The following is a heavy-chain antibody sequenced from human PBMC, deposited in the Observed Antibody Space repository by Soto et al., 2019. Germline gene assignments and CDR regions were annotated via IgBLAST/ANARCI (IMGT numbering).Heavy chain of an antibody. Sequence: ASVKVSCKASGYTFTSYGISWVRQAPGQGLEWMGWISAYNGNTNYAQKLQGRVTMTTDTSTSTAYMELRSLRSDDTAVYYFAIVYFSSTSCFNYYYYYMDVWGKGTTVTVS. CDR2: ISAYNGNT. CDR3: AIVYFSSTSCFNYYYYYMDV. CDR1: GYTFTSYG. J-gene: IGHJ6*03. V-gene: IGHV1-18*01. D-gene: IGHD2-2*01.